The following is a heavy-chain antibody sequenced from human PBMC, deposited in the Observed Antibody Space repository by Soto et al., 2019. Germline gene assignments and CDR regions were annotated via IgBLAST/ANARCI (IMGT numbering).Heavy chain of an antibody. V-gene: IGHV4-61*01. CDR3: ARDVVGATLDY. CDR2: IYYSGST. Sequence: SETLSLTCTVSGGSVSSGSYYWSWIRQPPGKGLEWIGYIYYSGSTNYNPSLKSRVTISVDTSKNQFSLKLSSVTAADTAVYYCARDVVGATLDYWGQGTLVTVSS. J-gene: IGHJ4*02. D-gene: IGHD1-26*01. CDR1: GGSVSSGSYY.